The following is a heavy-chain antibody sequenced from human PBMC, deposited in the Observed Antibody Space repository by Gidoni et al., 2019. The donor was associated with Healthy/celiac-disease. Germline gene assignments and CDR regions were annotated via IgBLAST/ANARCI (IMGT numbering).Heavy chain of an antibody. CDR2: IYTSGST. CDR3: ARVGCSGGSCYSHSFDY. Sequence: QVQLQESGPGLVKPSQTLSLTCTVSGGSISSGGDCWSWIRQPAGKGLEWIGRIYTSGSTNYNPSLKSRVTISVDTSKNQFSLKLSSVTAADTAVYYCARVGCSGGSCYSHSFDYWGQGTLVTVSS. CDR1: GGSISSGGDC. V-gene: IGHV4-61*02. D-gene: IGHD2-15*01. J-gene: IGHJ4*02.